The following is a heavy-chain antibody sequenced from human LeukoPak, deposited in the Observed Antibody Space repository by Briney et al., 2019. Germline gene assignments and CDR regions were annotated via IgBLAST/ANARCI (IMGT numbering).Heavy chain of an antibody. CDR3: AKSVYHSGNY. CDR2: ISCGTA. Sequence: GGSLRLSCAASGFTISTYGMSWVRQAPGKGLEWVSSISCGTAYYADSVTGRFTISSDNSNNTVSLQMNSLRAEDTAVYYCAKSVYHSGNYWGQGTLVTVSS. D-gene: IGHD3-10*01. J-gene: IGHJ4*02. CDR1: GFTISTYG. V-gene: IGHV3-23*01.